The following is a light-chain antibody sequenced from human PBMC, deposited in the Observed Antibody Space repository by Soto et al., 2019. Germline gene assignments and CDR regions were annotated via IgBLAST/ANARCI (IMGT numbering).Light chain of an antibody. V-gene: IGLV1-47*01. CDR3: AAWDDSLRGVV. Sequence: QSVLAQPPSASGTPGQRVTMSCSGKNSNVGIGYVYWYQQLPGSAPKLLVYRDNQRPSGVPDRFSGSKSGTSASLAISGLRSDDEADYYCAAWDDSLRGVVFGGGTKLTVL. J-gene: IGLJ2*01. CDR2: RDN. CDR1: NSNVGIGY.